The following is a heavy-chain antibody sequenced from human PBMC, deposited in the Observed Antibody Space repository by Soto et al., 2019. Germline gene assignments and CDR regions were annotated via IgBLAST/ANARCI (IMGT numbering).Heavy chain of an antibody. D-gene: IGHD6-13*01. Sequence: SETLSLTCAVSSGSISSSNWWSWVRQPPGKGLEWIGEIYHSGSTNYNPSLKSRVTISVDKSKNQFSLKLSSVTAADTAVYYCARVWRQQPVRSYYYYMDVWGKGTTVTVSS. CDR1: SGSISSSNW. V-gene: IGHV4-4*02. CDR2: IYHSGST. CDR3: ARVWRQQPVRSYYYYMDV. J-gene: IGHJ6*03.